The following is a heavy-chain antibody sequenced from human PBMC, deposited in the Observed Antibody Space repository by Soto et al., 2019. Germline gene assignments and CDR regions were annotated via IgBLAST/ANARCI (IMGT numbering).Heavy chain of an antibody. V-gene: IGHV1-69*13. CDR1: GGTFSSYA. Sequence: WASVKVSCKASGGTFSSYAISWVRQAPGQGLEWMGGIIPIFDTPQYAQKFQGRVTITADESTSTAYMELSSLRSEDTAVYYCALPPRTGYQYGMDVWGQGTTVTVS. J-gene: IGHJ6*02. CDR3: ALPPRTGYQYGMDV. CDR2: IIPIFDTP.